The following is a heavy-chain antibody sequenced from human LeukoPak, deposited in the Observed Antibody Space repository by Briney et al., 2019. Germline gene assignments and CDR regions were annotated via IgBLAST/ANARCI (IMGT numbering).Heavy chain of an antibody. D-gene: IGHD3-3*01. CDR3: TRVSWRGEIF. CDR2: ISRGGPPI. V-gene: IGHV3-48*03. J-gene: IGHJ4*02. CDR1: GFTFSSYE. Sequence: GGSLRLSCAASGFTFSSYEMNWVRQAPGKGLEWVSSISRGGPPIFYADSVRGRFTTSRDNAKKSLFLQMTSLRAEDTAVYYCTRVSWRGEIFWGQGTLVSVSS.